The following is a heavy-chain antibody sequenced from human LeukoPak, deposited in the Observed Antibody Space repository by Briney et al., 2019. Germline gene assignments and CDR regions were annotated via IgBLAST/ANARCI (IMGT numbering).Heavy chain of an antibody. J-gene: IGHJ4*02. CDR1: GYSISSGYY. V-gene: IGHV4-38-2*02. Sequence: PSETLSLTCTVSGYSISSGYYWGWIRQPPGKGLEWIANVYHNGNTFYNPSLKSRVTISVDTSNNQFSLTLTSVTAADTAVYFCARETSRIIYYCGQGMLVTVSS. CDR2: VYHNGNT. CDR3: ARETSRIIYY.